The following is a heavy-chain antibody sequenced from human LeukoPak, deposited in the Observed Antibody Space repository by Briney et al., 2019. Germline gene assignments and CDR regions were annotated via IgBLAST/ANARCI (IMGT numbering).Heavy chain of an antibody. D-gene: IGHD3-22*01. J-gene: IGHJ4*02. CDR1: GYTFTGYY. CDR3: AILFYYYDSSVYFAY. Sequence: GASVKVSCKASGYTFTGYYMHWVRQAPGQGLEWMGWINPNSGGTNYAQKFQGRVTMTRDTSISTAYMELSRLRSDDTAVYYCAILFYYYDSSVYFAYGARGTRVTVSS. CDR2: INPNSGGT. V-gene: IGHV1-2*02.